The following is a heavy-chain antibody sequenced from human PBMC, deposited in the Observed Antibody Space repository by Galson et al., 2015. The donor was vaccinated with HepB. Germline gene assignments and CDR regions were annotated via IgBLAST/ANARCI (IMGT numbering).Heavy chain of an antibody. CDR3: ARNPTLSTTYHLD. D-gene: IGHD2/OR15-2a*01. V-gene: IGHV1-8*01. J-gene: IGHJ4*02. Sequence: SVKVSCKASGYTFTSYDINWVRQATGQGLEWMGWMNPNSGNTGYAQKFQGRVTMTRNTSISTAYMELSSLRSEDTAVYYCARNPTLSTTYHLDWGQGTLVTVSS. CDR1: GYTFTSYD. CDR2: MNPNSGNT.